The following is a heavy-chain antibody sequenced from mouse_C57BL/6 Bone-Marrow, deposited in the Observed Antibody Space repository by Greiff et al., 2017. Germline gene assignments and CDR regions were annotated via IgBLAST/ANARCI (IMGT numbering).Heavy chain of an antibody. V-gene: IGHV1-42*01. CDR1: GYSFTGYY. Sequence: EVQRVESGPELVKPGASVKISCKASGYSFTGYYMNWVKQSPEKSLEWIGEINPSTGGTTYNQKFKAKATLTVDKSSSTAYMQLKSLTSEDSAVYYCARAVYYGYDGPAYYAMDYWGQGTSVTVSS. CDR2: INPSTGGT. J-gene: IGHJ4*01. CDR3: ARAVYYGYDGPAYYAMDY. D-gene: IGHD2-2*01.